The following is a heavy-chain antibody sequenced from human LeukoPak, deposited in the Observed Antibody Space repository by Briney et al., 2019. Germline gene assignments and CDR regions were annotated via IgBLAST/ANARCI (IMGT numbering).Heavy chain of an antibody. CDR3: ARAAGAAGGQYFDY. CDR1: GGSISGYY. D-gene: IGHD6-13*01. V-gene: IGHV4-4*07. CDR2: IYSNGDT. J-gene: IGHJ4*02. Sequence: SETLSLTCTVSGGSISGYYWSWIRQPAGQGLEWIGRIYSNGDTRYNPSLKSRVTMSVDTSTNQLSLKLGPVTAADTAVYYCARAAGAAGGQYFDYWGQGTLVTVSS.